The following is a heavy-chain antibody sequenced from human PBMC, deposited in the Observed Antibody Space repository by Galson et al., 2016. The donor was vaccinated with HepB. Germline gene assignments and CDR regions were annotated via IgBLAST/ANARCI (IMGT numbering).Heavy chain of an antibody. V-gene: IGHV3-53*04. J-gene: IGHJ4*02. Sequence: SLRLSCAASGFTVSSNYMSWVRQAPGKGLEWVSIIYSGGSTHYADSVKGRFTVSRNNSKNTLYLQMNSLRAEDTAMYYCAKDRGYSYGPFDYWGQGTLVTVSS. CDR1: GFTVSSNY. D-gene: IGHD5-18*01. CDR2: IYSGGST. CDR3: AKDRGYSYGPFDY.